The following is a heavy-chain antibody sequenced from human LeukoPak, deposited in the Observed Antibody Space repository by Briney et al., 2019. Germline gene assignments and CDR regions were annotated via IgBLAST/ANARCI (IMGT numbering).Heavy chain of an antibody. Sequence: SETLSLTCTVSGGSISGSGYYWGWIRQPPGKGLEWIGSIFYSGSTYYNPSLKSRVTISVDTSKNQFSLKVTSVTAADTAVYYCARGLYWGQGTLVTVSS. V-gene: IGHV4-39*01. CDR2: IFYSGST. CDR1: GGSISGSGYY. CDR3: ARGLY. J-gene: IGHJ4*02.